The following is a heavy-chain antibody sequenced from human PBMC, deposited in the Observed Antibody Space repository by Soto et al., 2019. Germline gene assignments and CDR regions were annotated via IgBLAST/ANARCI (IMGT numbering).Heavy chain of an antibody. Sequence: QVQLVQSGAEVKKPGSSVKVSCKASGGTFSSYAISWVRQAPGQGLEWMGGIIPIFGTANYAQKFQGRVTITADDSTSTADMELSSMRSEDTAVYYCARDPMGATPVENFDYWGQGTLVTVSS. CDR1: GGTFSSYA. D-gene: IGHD1-26*01. CDR2: IIPIFGTA. J-gene: IGHJ4*02. CDR3: ARDPMGATPVENFDY. V-gene: IGHV1-69*01.